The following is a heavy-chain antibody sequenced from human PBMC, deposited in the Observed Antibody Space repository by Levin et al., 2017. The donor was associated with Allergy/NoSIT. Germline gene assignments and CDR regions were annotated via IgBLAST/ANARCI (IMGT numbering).Heavy chain of an antibody. CDR1: GFTFSNYD. CDR3: ARVHRGAFDI. J-gene: IGHJ3*02. D-gene: IGHD3-10*01. CDR2: INTAGDT. V-gene: IGHV3-13*01. Sequence: GGSLRLSCAASGFTFSNYDMHWVRQATGRGLAWVSGINTAGDTFYPDSVKGRFTISRENAENSLYLQMSSLRAGDTAVYYCARVHRGAFDIWGQGTMVTVSS.